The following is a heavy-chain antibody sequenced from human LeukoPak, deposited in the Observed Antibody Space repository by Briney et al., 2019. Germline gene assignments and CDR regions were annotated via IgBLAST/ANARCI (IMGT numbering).Heavy chain of an antibody. V-gene: IGHV3-20*04. CDR1: GFTLDDYG. J-gene: IGHJ4*02. CDR3: ARDHAVAGTFDD. Sequence: GGSLRLSCAASGFTLDDYGMSWVRHVQGKGLEWVSGINWNGGRTVYADCVKGRFTISRDNAKNSLYPQMNSLGAEDTAVYYCARDHAVAGTFDDWGQGTLVTVSS. D-gene: IGHD6-19*01. CDR2: INWNGGRT.